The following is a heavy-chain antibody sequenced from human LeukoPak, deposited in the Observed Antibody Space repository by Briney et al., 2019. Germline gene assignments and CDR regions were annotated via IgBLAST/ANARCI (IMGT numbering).Heavy chain of an antibody. D-gene: IGHD6-19*01. J-gene: IGHJ4*02. CDR2: ISDSGDNT. Sequence: GGSLRLSCAASGFTFSTYVMTWVRQAPGKGLEWVSTISDSGDNTYYADSVKGRFTMSRDNSRNTLYLQMNSLRAEDTAVYYCVKGGWADYWGQGALVTVSS. V-gene: IGHV3-23*01. CDR1: GFTFSTYV. CDR3: VKGGWADY.